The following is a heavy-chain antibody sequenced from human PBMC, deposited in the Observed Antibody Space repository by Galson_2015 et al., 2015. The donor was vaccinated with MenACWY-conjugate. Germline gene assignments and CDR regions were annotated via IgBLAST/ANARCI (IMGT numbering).Heavy chain of an antibody. Sequence: SLRLSCAASGFSFSGSWMSWVRQAPGKGLEWVANIKQDASEKYYVDSVKGRFAISRDNAKNSLYLQMNSLGAEDTAVYYCARGPRYVAFDIWGLGTMVAVSS. D-gene: IGHD5-12*01. V-gene: IGHV3-7*03. CDR1: GFSFSGSW. CDR3: ARGPRYVAFDI. CDR2: IKQDASEK. J-gene: IGHJ3*02.